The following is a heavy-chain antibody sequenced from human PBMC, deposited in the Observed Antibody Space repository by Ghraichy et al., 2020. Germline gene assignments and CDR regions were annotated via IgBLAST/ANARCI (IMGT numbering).Heavy chain of an antibody. CDR2: IYHSGST. CDR1: GGSISSGGYS. V-gene: IGHV4-30-2*01. J-gene: IGHJ4*02. D-gene: IGHD4-17*01. Sequence: SETLSLTCAVSGGSISSGGYSWSWIRQPPGKGLEWIGCIYHSGSTYYNPSLKSRVTISVDRSKNQFSLKLSSVTAADTAVYYCARAGGDYVIRLDYWGQGTLVTVSS. CDR3: ARAGGDYVIRLDY.